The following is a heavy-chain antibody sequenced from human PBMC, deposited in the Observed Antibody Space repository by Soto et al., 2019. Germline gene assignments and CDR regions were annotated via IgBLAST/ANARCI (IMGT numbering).Heavy chain of an antibody. D-gene: IGHD2-8*01. J-gene: IGHJ4*02. CDR1: GFTFSSYS. CDR2: ISSSSSTI. Sequence: GGSLRLACAASGFTFSSYSMNWVRQAPGKGLERVSYISSSSSTIYYAESVKGRFTISRDNAKNSLYLQMNSLRAEDTAVYYCARRQGYCTNGVCYAFDYWGQGTLVTVSS. CDR3: ARRQGYCTNGVCYAFDY. V-gene: IGHV3-48*01.